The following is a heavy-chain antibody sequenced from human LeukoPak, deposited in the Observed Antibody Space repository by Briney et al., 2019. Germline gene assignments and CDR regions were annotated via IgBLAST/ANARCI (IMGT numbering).Heavy chain of an antibody. CDR3: ASGITGTRGSYYYMDV. J-gene: IGHJ6*03. V-gene: IGHV3-7*01. Sequence: PGGSLRLSCAASGFTFSSYWMSWVRQAPGKGLEWVANIKQDGSEKYYVDSVKGRFTISRDNAKNSLYLQMNSLRAEDTAVYYCASGITGTRGSYYYMDVWGKGTTVTVSS. CDR1: GFTFSSYW. D-gene: IGHD1-20*01. CDR2: IKQDGSEK.